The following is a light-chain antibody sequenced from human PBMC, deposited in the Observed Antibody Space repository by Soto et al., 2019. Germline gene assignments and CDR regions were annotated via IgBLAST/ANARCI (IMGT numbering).Light chain of an antibody. J-gene: IGKJ4*01. CDR1: QSVASY. Sequence: EIVLTQSPATLSVSPGERATLSCRASQSVASYLAWYHQKPGQAPRLLIYGASTRATGVPARFSGSGSGTEFTLTISSLQSEDFAVYYCQQYNDWPLLTFGGGTKV. CDR3: QQYNDWPLLT. CDR2: GAS. V-gene: IGKV3-15*01.